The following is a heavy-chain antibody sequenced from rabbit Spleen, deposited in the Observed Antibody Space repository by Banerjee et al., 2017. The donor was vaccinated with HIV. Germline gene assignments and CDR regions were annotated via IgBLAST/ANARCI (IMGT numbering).Heavy chain of an antibody. Sequence: QEQLVESGGGLVQPGGSLKLSCKASGFDFSSYGVSWVRQAPGKGLEWIGYIDPIFGSTYYANWVNGRFTISRHNAQNTLYLQLNSLTAADTGTYFCARDTASSFSSYGMDLWGQGTLVTVS. CDR3: ARDTASSFSSYGMDL. J-gene: IGHJ6*01. D-gene: IGHD8-1*01. CDR1: GFDFSSYG. CDR2: IDPIFGST. V-gene: IGHV1S47*01.